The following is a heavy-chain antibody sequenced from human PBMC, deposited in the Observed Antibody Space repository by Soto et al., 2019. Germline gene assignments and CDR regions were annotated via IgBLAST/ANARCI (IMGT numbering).Heavy chain of an antibody. Sequence: QVQLVESGGGVVQPGRSLRLSCAASGFPFTTYGMHWVGEVPGKGLEWVAVISYDGSNKYYADSVKGRFTISRDNSKNTLYLQMNSLRPEDTALYYCVGGQYYFDYRGQGTLVTVSS. CDR1: GFPFTTYG. V-gene: IGHV3-30*03. D-gene: IGHD3-10*01. CDR3: VGGQYYFDY. J-gene: IGHJ4*02. CDR2: ISYDGSNK.